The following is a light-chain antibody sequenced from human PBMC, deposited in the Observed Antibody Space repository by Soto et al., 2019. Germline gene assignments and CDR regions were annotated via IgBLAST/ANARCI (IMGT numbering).Light chain of an antibody. V-gene: IGLV2-14*01. J-gene: IGLJ1*01. Sequence: QSALTQPASLSGSPGQSITISCTGTSSDISYYNYVSWFQQHPGKAPKLIISEVTNRPSGVSNRFSGSKSGNTASLTISGLQAEDEAHYYCSSYTTIGTYVFGTGTKVTVL. CDR2: EVT. CDR3: SSYTTIGTYV. CDR1: SSDISYYNY.